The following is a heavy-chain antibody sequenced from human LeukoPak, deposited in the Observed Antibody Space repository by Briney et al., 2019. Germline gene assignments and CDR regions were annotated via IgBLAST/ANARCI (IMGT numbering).Heavy chain of an antibody. D-gene: IGHD4-23*01. CDR1: GFSFSSYG. CDR3: ARGGGLRNYGGNSVEYYFDY. CDR2: ISSSSSTI. V-gene: IGHV3-48*04. Sequence: GGSLRLSCAASGFSFSSYGMHWVRQAPGKGLEWVSYISSSSSTIYYADSVKGRFTISRDNAKNSLYLQMNGLRAEDTAVYYCARGGGLRNYGGNSVEYYFDYWGQGTLVTVSS. J-gene: IGHJ4*02.